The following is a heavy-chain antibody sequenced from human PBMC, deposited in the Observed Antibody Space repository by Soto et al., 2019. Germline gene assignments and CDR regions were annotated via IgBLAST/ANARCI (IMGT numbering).Heavy chain of an antibody. CDR2: IKQDGSEK. Sequence: GGSLRLSCAASGFTFSSYWMSWVRQAPGKGLEWVANIKQDGSEKYHVDSVKGRFTISRDNAKNSLYLQMNSLRAEDTAVYYCARQQGYCSSTSCRNWFDPWGQGTLVTVSS. CDR3: ARQQGYCSSTSCRNWFDP. D-gene: IGHD2-2*01. V-gene: IGHV3-7*01. J-gene: IGHJ5*02. CDR1: GFTFSSYW.